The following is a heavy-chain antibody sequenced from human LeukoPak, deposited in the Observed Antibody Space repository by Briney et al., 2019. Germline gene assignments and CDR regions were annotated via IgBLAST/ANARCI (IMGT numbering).Heavy chain of an antibody. CDR1: GYTFTGYY. J-gene: IGHJ4*02. Sequence: GASVKVSCKASGYTFTGYYMHWVRQAPGQGLEWMGRIIPILGIANYAQKFQGRVTITADKSTSTAYMELSSLRSEDTAVYYCARGGPGLGYWGQGTLVTVSS. CDR3: ARGGPGLGY. CDR2: IIPILGIA. V-gene: IGHV1-69*04.